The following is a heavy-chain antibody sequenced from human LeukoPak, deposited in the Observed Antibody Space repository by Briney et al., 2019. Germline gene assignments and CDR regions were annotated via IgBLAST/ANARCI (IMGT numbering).Heavy chain of an antibody. CDR1: GYTFTSYD. CDR2: MNTNSGNT. D-gene: IGHD4-17*01. J-gene: IGHJ3*02. Sequence: ASVKVSCKASGYTFTSYDINWVRQATGQGLEWMGWMNTNSGNTGYAQKFQGRVTMTRSTSISTAYMELSSLRSEDTAVYYCATASTVTTERGSVVRAFDIWGQGTMVTVSS. CDR3: ATASTVTTERGSVVRAFDI. V-gene: IGHV1-8*01.